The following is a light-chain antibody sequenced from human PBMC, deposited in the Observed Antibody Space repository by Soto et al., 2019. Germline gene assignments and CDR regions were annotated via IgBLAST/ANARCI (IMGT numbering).Light chain of an antibody. J-gene: IGLJ1*01. CDR3: ISYTGSSTSYV. CDR2: EVS. CDR1: SSDVGSYDH. Sequence: QSVLTQPASVSWSPGQSITISCSGTSSDVGSYDHVAWYQQFPGKTPKLMIYEVSNRPSGVSSRFSGSKSGNTASLTISGLQAEDEADYYCISYTGSSTSYVFGRGTKVTVL. V-gene: IGLV2-14*01.